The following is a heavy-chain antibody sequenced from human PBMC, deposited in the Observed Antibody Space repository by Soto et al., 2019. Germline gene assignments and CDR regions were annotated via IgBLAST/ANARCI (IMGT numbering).Heavy chain of an antibody. CDR3: ARRIAVAGTYDH. J-gene: IGHJ4*02. V-gene: IGHV3-23*01. CDR2: ISGSGGST. CDR1: GFTFSSYA. Sequence: EVQLLESGGGLVQPGGSLRLSCAASGFTFSSYAMSWVRQAPGKGLEWVSAISGSGGSTYYADSVKGRFTISRDNSKNTLYLQMNSLRAEDSAVYLCARRIAVAGTYDHWGQGTLVTVSS. D-gene: IGHD6-19*01.